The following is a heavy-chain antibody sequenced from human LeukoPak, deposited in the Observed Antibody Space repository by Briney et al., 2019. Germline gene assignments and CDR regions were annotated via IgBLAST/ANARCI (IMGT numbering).Heavy chain of an antibody. V-gene: IGHV4-34*01. CDR1: GGSFSGYY. J-gene: IGHJ4*02. D-gene: IGHD6-13*01. Sequence: SETLSLTCAVYGGSFSGYYWSWIRQPPGKGLEWIGEINHSGSTNYNPSLKSRVTISVDTSKNQFSLKLGSVTAADTAVYYCARVHSSSWQPLYYFDYWGQGTLVTLSS. CDR3: ARVHSSSWQPLYYFDY. CDR2: INHSGST.